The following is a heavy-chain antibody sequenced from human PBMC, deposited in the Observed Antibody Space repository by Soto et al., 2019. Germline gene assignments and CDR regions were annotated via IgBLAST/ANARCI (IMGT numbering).Heavy chain of an antibody. J-gene: IGHJ6*02. V-gene: IGHV3-48*02. CDR2: ISSSSSTI. Sequence: PGGSLRLSCAASGFTFSSYSMNWVRQAPGKGLEWVSYISSSSSTIYYADSVRGRFTISRDNAKNSLYLQMNSLRDEDTAVYYCARDGERGYDFWSALDPPYYYYGMDVWGQGTTVTVSS. D-gene: IGHD3-3*01. CDR3: ARDGERGYDFWSALDPPYYYYGMDV. CDR1: GFTFSSYS.